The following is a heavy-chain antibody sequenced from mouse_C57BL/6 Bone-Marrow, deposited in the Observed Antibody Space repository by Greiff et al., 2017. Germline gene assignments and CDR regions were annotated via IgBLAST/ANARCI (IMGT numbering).Heavy chain of an antibody. V-gene: IGHV14-4*01. D-gene: IGHD1-1*01. CDR3: TTEYYGSY. CDR1: GFNIKDDY. J-gene: IGHJ2*01. Sequence: EVQLQQSGAELVRPGASVKLSCTASGFNIKDDYMHWVKQRPEQGLEWIGWIDPENGDTEYASKFQGKATITADTSSNPAYLQLSSLTSEDSAVYYCTTEYYGSYWGQGTTLTVSS. CDR2: IDPENGDT.